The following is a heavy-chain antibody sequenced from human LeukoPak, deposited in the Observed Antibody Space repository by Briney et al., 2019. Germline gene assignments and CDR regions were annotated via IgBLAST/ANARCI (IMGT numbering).Heavy chain of an antibody. Sequence: GGSLRLSCAASGFTFNYFWMHWVRQVPGKGLVWVSGINNDGTATYYADSVKGRFTISRDNAKNTVYLQMNGLRAGDTTVYYCATVGEYGGQGTLATVS. CDR3: ATVGEY. J-gene: IGHJ4*02. CDR1: GFTFNYFW. D-gene: IGHD1-26*01. CDR2: INNDGTAT. V-gene: IGHV3-74*01.